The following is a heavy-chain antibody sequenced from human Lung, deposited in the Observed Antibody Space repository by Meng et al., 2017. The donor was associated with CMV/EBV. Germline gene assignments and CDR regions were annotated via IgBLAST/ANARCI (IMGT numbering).Heavy chain of an antibody. CDR2: IRYDGNNK. CDR3: ASDTQAWYTSGR. Sequence: SXAASGFTFSIYGMHWVRQAPGKGLEWVAFIRYDGNNKYYRDSVKGRFAISRDDSKNTLYLQMNRLRPDDTAVYYCASDTQAWYTSGRWGQGTLVTVSS. D-gene: IGHD6-19*01. CDR1: GFTFSIYG. V-gene: IGHV3-30*02. J-gene: IGHJ4*02.